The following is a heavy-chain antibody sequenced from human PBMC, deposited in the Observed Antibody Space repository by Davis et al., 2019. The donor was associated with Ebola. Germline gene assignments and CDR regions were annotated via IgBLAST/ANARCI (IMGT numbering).Heavy chain of an antibody. CDR3: VKGWGSTGLNH. V-gene: IGHV6-1*01. J-gene: IGHJ5*02. CDR2: TYYNSKWFR. Sequence: PSETLSLTCAISGDTVSSTAWNWIRQSPSRGLEWLGRTYYNSKWFRDYAVSVTSRITINLDTSKNHFSLQLSPVTPEDTAVYYCVKGWGSTGLNHWGQGTLVTVSS. CDR1: GDTVSSTA. D-gene: IGHD2-8*02.